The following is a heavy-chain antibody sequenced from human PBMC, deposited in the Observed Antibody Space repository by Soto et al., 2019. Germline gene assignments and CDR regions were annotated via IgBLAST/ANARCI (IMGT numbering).Heavy chain of an antibody. Sequence: PSETLSLTCTVSGGSISSSSYYWGWIRQPPGKGLEWIGSIYYSGSTYYNPSLKSRVTISVDTSKNQFSLKLSSVTAADTAVYYWARNWGIVVVVAAIWGQGTLVTVSS. V-gene: IGHV4-39*01. CDR1: GGSISSSSYY. CDR2: IYYSGST. D-gene: IGHD2-15*01. J-gene: IGHJ4*02. CDR3: ARNWGIVVVVAAI.